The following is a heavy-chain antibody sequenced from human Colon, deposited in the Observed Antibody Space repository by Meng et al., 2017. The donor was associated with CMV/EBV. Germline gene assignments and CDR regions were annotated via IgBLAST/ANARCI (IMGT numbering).Heavy chain of an antibody. CDR3: AKVSRGDGYNWSPFDY. CDR1: GFSFGDYG. Sequence: GESLKISCAASGFSFGDYGMHWVRQAPGKGLEWVAFIRYDGSNKYYADSVKGRFTISRDNSKNTLYLQMNSLKSDDTAVYYCAKVSRGDGYNWSPFDYWGQGTLVTVSS. J-gene: IGHJ4*02. V-gene: IGHV3-30*02. D-gene: IGHD5-24*01. CDR2: IRYDGSNK.